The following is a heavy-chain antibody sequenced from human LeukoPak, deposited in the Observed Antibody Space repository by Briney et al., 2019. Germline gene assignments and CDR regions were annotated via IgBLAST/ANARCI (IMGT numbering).Heavy chain of an antibody. Sequence: PSETLSLTCTVSGGSISSYYWSWIRQPPGKGLEWIGYIYYSGSTNYNPSLKSRVTISVDTSKNQFSLKLSSVTAADTAVYYCARGPYDFWSGYYRPFDYWGQGTLVTVSS. V-gene: IGHV4-59*08. J-gene: IGHJ4*02. D-gene: IGHD3-3*01. CDR1: GGSISSYY. CDR2: IYYSGST. CDR3: ARGPYDFWSGYYRPFDY.